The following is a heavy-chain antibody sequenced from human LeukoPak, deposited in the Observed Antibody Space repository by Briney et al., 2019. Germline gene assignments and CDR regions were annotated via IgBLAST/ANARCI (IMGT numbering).Heavy chain of an antibody. D-gene: IGHD3-22*01. CDR2: IKSAAAGGTI. V-gene: IGHV3-15*01. J-gene: IGHJ4*02. Sequence: GGPLRLSCVASGFFFNNAWMTWVRQAPGKGLEWVGCIKSAAAGGTIDYAVPVKGRFTISRDDSKSTIYLQMNSLKTEDTAVYYCTTVRSYYSNGDWGQGTLVTVSS. CDR1: GFFFNNAW. CDR3: TTVRSYYSNGD.